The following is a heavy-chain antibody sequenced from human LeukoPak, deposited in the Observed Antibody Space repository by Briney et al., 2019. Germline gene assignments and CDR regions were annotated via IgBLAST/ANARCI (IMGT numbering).Heavy chain of an antibody. Sequence: SQTLSLTCAISGDSVSSNNAAWNWIRQSPSRGLEWLGRTYYRSKWFNEYAVPVKSRITINPDTSKNQFSLQLTSVTPEDTAVYYCAREGPGIAVGDYWGQGTLVTVSS. J-gene: IGHJ4*02. CDR3: AREGPGIAVGDY. V-gene: IGHV6-1*01. CDR1: GDSVSSNNAA. D-gene: IGHD6-19*01. CDR2: TYYRSKWFN.